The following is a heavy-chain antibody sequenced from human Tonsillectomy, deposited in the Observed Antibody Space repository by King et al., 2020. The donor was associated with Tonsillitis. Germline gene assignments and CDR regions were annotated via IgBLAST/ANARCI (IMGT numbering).Heavy chain of an antibody. V-gene: IGHV3-21*01. D-gene: IGHD2-2*01. CDR2: ISRSSSYI. Sequence: QLVQSGGGLVKPGGSLRLSCAASGFTFSSYSMNWVRQAPGKGLEWVSSISRSSSYIYYVDSVKGRFTISRDNAKNSLYLQMNSLRAEDTAVYYCARECSSTSCSSSLGAFDVWGQGTVVTVSS. CDR3: ARECSSTSCSSSLGAFDV. J-gene: IGHJ3*01. CDR1: GFTFSSYS.